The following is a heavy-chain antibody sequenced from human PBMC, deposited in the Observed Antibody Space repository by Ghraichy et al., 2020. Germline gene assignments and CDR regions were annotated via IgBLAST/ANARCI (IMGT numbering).Heavy chain of an antibody. V-gene: IGHV5-51*01. CDR3: ARRSAEYDYIWGSAHFDY. CDR2: IYPGDSDT. CDR1: GYSFTSYW. Sequence: GESLNISCKGSGYSFTSYWIGWVRQMPGKGLEWMGIIYPGDSDTRYSPSFQGQVTISADKSISTAYLQWSSLKASDTAMYYCARRSAEYDYIWGSAHFDYWGQGTLVTVSS. D-gene: IGHD3-16*01. J-gene: IGHJ4*02.